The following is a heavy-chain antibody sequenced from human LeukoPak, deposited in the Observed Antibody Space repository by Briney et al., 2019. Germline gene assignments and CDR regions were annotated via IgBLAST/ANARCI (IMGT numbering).Heavy chain of an antibody. Sequence: GESLKISCKGSGYRFTNYWIGWVRQMPGKGLEWMGLIYPDNSDTRYSPSFQGQVTISADKSISTAYLQWSSLKASDTAMYYCAIGGDSTTSCYRCFDYWGQGTLVTVSS. CDR1: GYRFTNYW. CDR2: IYPDNSDT. V-gene: IGHV5-51*01. D-gene: IGHD2-2*02. CDR3: AIGGDSTTSCYRCFDY. J-gene: IGHJ4*02.